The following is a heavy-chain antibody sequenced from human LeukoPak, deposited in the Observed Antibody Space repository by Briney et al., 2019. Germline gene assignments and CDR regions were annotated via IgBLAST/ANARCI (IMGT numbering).Heavy chain of an antibody. V-gene: IGHV3-20*04. CDR1: GFSFDDCG. D-gene: IGHD3-22*01. Sequence: GESLRLSCAVSGFSFDDCGLTWGRHAPRKGLELVSGINWNGDSTDYADSVKSRFTISRDNAKNYLYLQMNSLRAEDTALYYCARDLRVVITSSFDSWGEGALVTVSS. J-gene: IGHJ4*02. CDR3: ARDLRVVITSSFDS. CDR2: INWNGDST.